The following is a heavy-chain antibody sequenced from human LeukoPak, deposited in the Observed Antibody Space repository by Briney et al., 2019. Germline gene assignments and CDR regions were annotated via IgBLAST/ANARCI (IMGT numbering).Heavy chain of an antibody. CDR3: ARGRRIGTNSYYFDY. V-gene: IGHV3-23*01. D-gene: IGHD1-26*01. CDR2: ISGSGTNT. Sequence: GGSLRLPCAASGFTFSTYAINWVRQAPGRGLEWLSSISGSGTNTHNADSVRGRFTISRDNSKNTVYLQMNSLRAEDTAIYFCARGRRIGTNSYYFDYWGQGALVTVSS. CDR1: GFTFSTYA. J-gene: IGHJ4*02.